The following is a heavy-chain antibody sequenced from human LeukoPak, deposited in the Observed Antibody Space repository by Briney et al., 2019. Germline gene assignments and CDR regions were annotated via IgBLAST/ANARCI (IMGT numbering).Heavy chain of an antibody. CDR1: GFTFSSYS. CDR3: ARGPGIAVAGTVR. D-gene: IGHD6-19*01. Sequence: GGSLRLSCAASGFTFSSYSMNWVRQAPGKGLEWVSSISSSSSYIYYADSVKGRFTISRDNGKNSLYLQMNSLRAEDTAVYYCARGPGIAVAGTVRWGQGTLVTVSS. CDR2: ISSSSSYI. V-gene: IGHV3-21*01. J-gene: IGHJ4*02.